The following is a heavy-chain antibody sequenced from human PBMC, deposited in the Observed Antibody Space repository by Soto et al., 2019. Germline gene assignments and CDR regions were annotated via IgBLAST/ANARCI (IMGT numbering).Heavy chain of an antibody. CDR2: ISAYNGNT. D-gene: IGHD2-21*02. CDR3: ARDDSQWAGAEAVVTTPRTYPGLHV. CDR1: GYTFTSYG. V-gene: IGHV1-18*04. J-gene: IGHJ6*02. Sequence: ASVKLPCKASGYTFTSYGISWVRQAPGQGLEWMGWISAYNGNTNYAQKPQGRVTMTTDTSTSTAYMELRSLRSDDTAVYYCARDDSQWAGAEAVVTTPRTYPGLHVWGQGTTVTVSS.